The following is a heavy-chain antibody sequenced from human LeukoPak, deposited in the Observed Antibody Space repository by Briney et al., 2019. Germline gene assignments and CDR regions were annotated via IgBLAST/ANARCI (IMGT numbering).Heavy chain of an antibody. J-gene: IGHJ4*02. Sequence: SQTLSLTCAISGDSVSSNSAAWNWIRQSPSRGLEWLGRTYYRSEWYKDYAGSVKSRITINSDTSKSQFSLQLNSVTPEDTAVYFCARDRDRSGWYWGDFDYWGQGTLVTVSS. D-gene: IGHD6-19*01. V-gene: IGHV6-1*01. CDR2: TYYRSEWYK. CDR3: ARDRDRSGWYWGDFDY. CDR1: GDSVSSNSAA.